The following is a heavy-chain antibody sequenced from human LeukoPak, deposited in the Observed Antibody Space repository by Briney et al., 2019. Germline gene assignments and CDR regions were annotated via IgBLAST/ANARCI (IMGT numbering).Heavy chain of an antibody. D-gene: IGHD6-19*01. CDR3: ARLSSGWYGARYYYYGMDV. Sequence: PSETLSLTCTVSGGSISGYYWGWIRQPPGKGLEWIGSIYYSGSTYYNPSLKSRVTISVDTSKNQFSLKLSSVTAADTAVYYCARLSSGWYGARYYYYGMDVWGQGTTVTVSS. CDR1: GGSISGYY. V-gene: IGHV4-39*07. CDR2: IYYSGST. J-gene: IGHJ6*02.